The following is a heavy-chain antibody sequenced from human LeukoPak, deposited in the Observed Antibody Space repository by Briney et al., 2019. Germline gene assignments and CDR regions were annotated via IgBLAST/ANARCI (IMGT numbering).Heavy chain of an antibody. V-gene: IGHV4-59*01. J-gene: IGHJ4*02. CDR2: IYYSGST. D-gene: IGHD5-24*01. CDR1: GGSISSYY. CDR3: ARNGRDGYNYVGY. Sequence: SETLSLTCTVSGGSISSYYWSWIRQPPGKGLEWIGYIYYSGSTNYNPSFKSRVTISVDTSKNQSSLKLSSVTAADTAVYHCARNGRDGYNYVGYWGQGTLVTVSS.